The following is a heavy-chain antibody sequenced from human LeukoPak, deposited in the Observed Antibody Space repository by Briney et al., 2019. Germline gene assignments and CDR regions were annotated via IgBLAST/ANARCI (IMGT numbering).Heavy chain of an antibody. V-gene: IGHV3-15*01. CDR3: TRWAFGSGSYYRD. CDR2: IKTKTDGGTA. CDR1: AFIFSNAW. J-gene: IGHJ4*02. D-gene: IGHD3-10*01. Sequence: GGSLRLSCAASAFIFSNAWMSWVRQAPGKGLEWVGRIKTKTDGGTAGYAAPVKGRFTISRDDSKNTLHLQMNSLKTEDTAVYYCTRWAFGSGSYYRDWGQGTLVTVSS.